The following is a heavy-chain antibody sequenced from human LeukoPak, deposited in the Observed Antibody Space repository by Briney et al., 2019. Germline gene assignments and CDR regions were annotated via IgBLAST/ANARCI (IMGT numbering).Heavy chain of an antibody. Sequence: PSETLSLTCAVYGGSFSGYYWSWIRQPLGKGLEWIGEINHSGSTNYNPSLKSRVTISVDTSKNQFSLKLSSVTAADTAVYYCASSPLITMVREYYFDYWGQGTLVTVSS. CDR1: GGSFSGYY. CDR3: ASSPLITMVREYYFDY. D-gene: IGHD3-10*01. V-gene: IGHV4-34*01. CDR2: INHSGST. J-gene: IGHJ4*02.